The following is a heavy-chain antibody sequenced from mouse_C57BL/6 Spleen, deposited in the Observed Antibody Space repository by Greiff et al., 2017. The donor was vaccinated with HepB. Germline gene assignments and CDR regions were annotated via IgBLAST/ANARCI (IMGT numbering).Heavy chain of an antibody. V-gene: IGHV1-76*01. CDR2: IYPGSGNT. CDR1: GYTFTDYY. CDR3: ARSGDYDPYFDY. Sequence: VQLQQSGAELVRPGASVKLSCKASGYTFTDYYINWVKQRPGQGLEWIARIYPGSGNTYYNEKFKGKATLTAEKSSSTAYMQLSSLTSEDSAVYFCARSGDYDPYFDYWGQGTTLTVSS. J-gene: IGHJ2*01. D-gene: IGHD2-4*01.